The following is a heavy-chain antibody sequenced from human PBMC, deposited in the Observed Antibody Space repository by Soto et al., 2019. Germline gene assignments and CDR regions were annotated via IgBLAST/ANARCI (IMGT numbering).Heavy chain of an antibody. D-gene: IGHD6-19*01. CDR1: GFSFDTYN. CDR3: ARDHLGIAAGDFDL. V-gene: IGHV3-21*01. CDR2: ISSGRPDI. J-gene: IGHJ4*02. Sequence: PGGSLRLSCAACGFSFDTYNMNWVRQAPGKGLEWVSSISSGRPDIFYADSVRGRFTISRDDAKKSLFLQMNSLRADDTAVYYCARDHLGIAAGDFDLWGQGTLVTVSS.